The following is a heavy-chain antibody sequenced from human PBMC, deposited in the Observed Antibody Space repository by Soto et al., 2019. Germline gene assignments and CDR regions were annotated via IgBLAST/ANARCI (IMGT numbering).Heavy chain of an antibody. D-gene: IGHD1-26*01. Sequence: QVQLQESGPGLVKPSETLSLTCTVSGGSVNSGSYYWSWIRQPPGKGLEWIGYIYYSGSTNYNPSLKSRVTISVDTSKNQFSLKLSSVTAADTAVYYCAGIQYSGSYPFVDCGQGTLVTVSS. CDR1: GGSVNSGSYY. CDR3: AGIQYSGSYPFVD. CDR2: IYYSGST. J-gene: IGHJ4*02. V-gene: IGHV4-61*01.